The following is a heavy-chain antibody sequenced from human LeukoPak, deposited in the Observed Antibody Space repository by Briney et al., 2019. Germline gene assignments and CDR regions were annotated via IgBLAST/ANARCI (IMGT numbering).Heavy chain of an antibody. CDR2: ISGSGGST. Sequence: GGSLRLSCAASGFTFSSYAMSWVRQAPGKGLEWVSAISGSGGSTYYADSVKGRFTISRDNSKNTLYLQMNSLRAEDTAVYYCAKESGAKDYDFWSGYYWSYNWFDPWGQGTLVTVSP. CDR1: GFTFSSYA. CDR3: AKESGAKDYDFWSGYYWSYNWFDP. V-gene: IGHV3-23*01. J-gene: IGHJ5*02. D-gene: IGHD3-3*01.